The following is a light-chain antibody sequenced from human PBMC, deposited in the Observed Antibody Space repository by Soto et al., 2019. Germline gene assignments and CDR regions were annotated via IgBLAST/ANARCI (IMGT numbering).Light chain of an antibody. CDR1: QSVSSN. CDR3: QQYNNWPWT. V-gene: IGKV3D-15*01. Sequence: EIEMTQSPATLSVSPGERATLSCRASQSVSSNLAWYQQKPGQAPRLLIYGASIRATGIPARFSGSGSGTEFTLTISSLQSEDFAVYYCQQYNNWPWTFGQGTKVDIK. J-gene: IGKJ1*01. CDR2: GAS.